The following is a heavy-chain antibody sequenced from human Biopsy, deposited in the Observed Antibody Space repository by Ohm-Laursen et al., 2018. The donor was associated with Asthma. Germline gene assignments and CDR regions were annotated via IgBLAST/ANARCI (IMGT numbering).Heavy chain of an antibody. Sequence: SETASCHASGYTFISCAIHWARQPPGQWIEWIRWINIGDSNTKYSQKLQGRVTITRDTSTSTAYIELSSLRSEDTAVYYCARTYYDFLTGQVNDAFAIWGQGTMVTVSS. CDR3: ARTYYDFLTGQVNDAFAI. D-gene: IGHD3-9*01. CDR1: GYTFISCA. CDR2: INIGDSNT. J-gene: IGHJ3*02. V-gene: IGHV1-3*04.